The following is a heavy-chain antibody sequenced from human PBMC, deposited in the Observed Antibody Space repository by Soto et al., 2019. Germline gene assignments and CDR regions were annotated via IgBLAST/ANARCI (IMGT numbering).Heavy chain of an antibody. CDR3: AKRSGSSHAFDI. J-gene: IGHJ3*02. CDR1: VFTFSSYD. V-gene: IGHV3-23*01. D-gene: IGHD6-13*01. CDR2: ISGIGGST. Sequence: GSLRLSGAASVFTFSSYDMSWVRQAPGKGLEWVSAISGIGGSTYYADSVKGRFTISRDNSKNTLYLQMNSLRAEDTAVYYCAKRSGSSHAFDIWGQGTMVTVSS.